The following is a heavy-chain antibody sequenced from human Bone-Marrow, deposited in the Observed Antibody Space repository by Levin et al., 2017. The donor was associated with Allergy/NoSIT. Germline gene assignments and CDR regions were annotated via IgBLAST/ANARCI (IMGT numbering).Heavy chain of an antibody. V-gene: IGHV3-33*01. CDR3: SRDSVQVVEPAPDDNNQPSLLMDV. Sequence: GESLKISCATSGFTFTTYAIHWVRQAPGKGLEWVAVIWYDGSNEYYADSVRGRFTISRDNSKNTLYLQMNSLRAEDTAVYYVSRDSVQVVEPAPDDNNQPSLLMDVWGQGTTVIVSS. J-gene: IGHJ6*02. CDR1: GFTFTTYA. D-gene: IGHD3-22*01. CDR2: IWYDGSNE.